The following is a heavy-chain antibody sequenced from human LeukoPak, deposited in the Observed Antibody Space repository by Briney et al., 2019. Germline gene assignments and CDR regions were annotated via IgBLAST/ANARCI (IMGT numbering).Heavy chain of an antibody. CDR2: FDPEDGET. D-gene: IGHD3-10*01. V-gene: IGHV1-24*01. CDR1: GYTFTGYY. Sequence: GASVKVSCKASGYTFTGYYIHWVRQAPGQGLEWMGGFDPEDGETIYAQKFQGRVTMTEDTSTDTAYMELSSLRSEDTAVYYCATKSRALGFGEGYFDLWGRGTLVTVSS. CDR3: ATKSRALGFGEGYFDL. J-gene: IGHJ2*01.